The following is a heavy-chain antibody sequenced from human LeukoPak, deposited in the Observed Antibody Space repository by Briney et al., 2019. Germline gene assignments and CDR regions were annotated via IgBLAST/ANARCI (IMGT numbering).Heavy chain of an antibody. Sequence: SETLSLTCTVSGGSIDSYYWSWIRQPPGKGLEWIGYIYYTGSTEYHPSPKSRVTISLDTSKNQFSLKLTSVTAADTAVYYCARVYQSAEYYFDYWGQGNLVSVSS. J-gene: IGHJ4*02. CDR2: IYYTGST. D-gene: IGHD2-2*01. V-gene: IGHV4-59*01. CDR3: ARVYQSAEYYFDY. CDR1: GGSIDSYY.